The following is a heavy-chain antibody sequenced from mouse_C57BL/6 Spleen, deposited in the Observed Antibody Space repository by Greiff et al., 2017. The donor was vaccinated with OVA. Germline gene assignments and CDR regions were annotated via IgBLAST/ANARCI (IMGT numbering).Heavy chain of an antibody. D-gene: IGHD2-4*01. CDR1: GFTFSSYG. CDR2: ISSGGSYT. CDR3: ARPEGYLYDYDGYYFDY. J-gene: IGHJ2*01. V-gene: IGHV5-6*01. Sequence: EVMLVESGGDLVKPGGSLKLSCAASGFTFSSYGMSWVRQTPDKRLEWVATISSGGSYTYYPDSVKGRFTISRDNAKNTLYRQMSSLKSEDTAMYYCARPEGYLYDYDGYYFDYWGQGTTLTVSS.